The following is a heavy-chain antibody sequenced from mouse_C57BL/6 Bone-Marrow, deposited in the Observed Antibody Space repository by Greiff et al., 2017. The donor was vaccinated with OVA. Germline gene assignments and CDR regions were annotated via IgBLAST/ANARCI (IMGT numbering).Heavy chain of an antibody. J-gene: IGHJ2*01. Sequence: VQLQQSGTELVKPGASVKLSCKASGYTFTSYWMHWVKQRPGQGLEWIGNINPSNGGTNYNEKFKSKATLTVDKSSSTAYMQLSSLTSVDAAVYYCARSARLRRFDYWGQGTTLTVSS. V-gene: IGHV1-53*01. CDR3: ARSARLRRFDY. D-gene: IGHD2-4*01. CDR1: GYTFTSYW. CDR2: INPSNGGT.